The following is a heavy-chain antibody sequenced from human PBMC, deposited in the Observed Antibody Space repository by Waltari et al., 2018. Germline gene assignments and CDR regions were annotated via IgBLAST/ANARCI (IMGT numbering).Heavy chain of an antibody. V-gene: IGHV3-72*01. CDR3: ARDSGEWLSFDY. D-gene: IGHD3-3*01. CDR1: GFTFIDHY. J-gene: IGHJ4*02. Sequence: EVQLVESGGGLVQSGGSLRLSCVASGFTFIDHYLHLVRLAPGKGLEWVGRTRNKANSYTTEYAASVKGRFTISRDDSKNSLYLQMNSLKTEDTAVYYCARDSGEWLSFDYWGQGTLVTVSS. CDR2: TRNKANSYTT.